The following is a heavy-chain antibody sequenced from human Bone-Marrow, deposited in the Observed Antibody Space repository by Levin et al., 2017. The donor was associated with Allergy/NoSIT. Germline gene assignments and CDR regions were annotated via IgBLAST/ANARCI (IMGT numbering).Heavy chain of an antibody. CDR1: GDSVSSNSAT. CDR2: TYYRSKWYN. CDR3: ARGFTNFDY. V-gene: IGHV6-1*01. J-gene: IGHJ4*02. Sequence: PSETLSLTCAISGDSVSSNSATWNWIRQSPSRGLEWLGRTYYRSKWYNDYALPVKSRITINPDTSKSQISLQLNSVTPEDTAVYYCARGFTNFDYWGQGTLVTVSS. D-gene: IGHD3-3*01.